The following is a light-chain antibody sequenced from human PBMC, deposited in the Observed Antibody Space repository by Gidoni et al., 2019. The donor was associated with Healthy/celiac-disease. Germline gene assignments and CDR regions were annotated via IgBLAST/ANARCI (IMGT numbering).Light chain of an antibody. CDR3: QQYNSWLT. CDR1: QSISSL. J-gene: IGKJ1*01. Sequence: DIQMNQSPSTLSSSVGDRVTITCLASQSISSLLAWFQQKPGKAPKLLIYDASSLESGFPSWFSGSLSGTEFSLTISSLQPDDFATYYCQQYNSWLTFGQGTKVEIK. V-gene: IGKV1-5*01. CDR2: DAS.